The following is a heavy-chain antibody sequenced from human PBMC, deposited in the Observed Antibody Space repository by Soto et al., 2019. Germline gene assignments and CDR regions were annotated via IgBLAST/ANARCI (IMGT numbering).Heavy chain of an antibody. J-gene: IGHJ3*01. V-gene: IGHV3-48*02. D-gene: IGHD6-19*01. Sequence: DVQLVESGGGLVQPGGSLRLSCAASGFTFSIYSMSWVRQAPGKGVEWVAYISGSGTTIDYADSVKGRFIISRDDAKNSLYLQMNRLRDEDTALYYCARDRHWEQWLGPHDAFHFWGQGTMVTVSS. CDR2: ISGSGTTI. CDR3: ARDRHWEQWLGPHDAFHF. CDR1: GFTFSIYS.